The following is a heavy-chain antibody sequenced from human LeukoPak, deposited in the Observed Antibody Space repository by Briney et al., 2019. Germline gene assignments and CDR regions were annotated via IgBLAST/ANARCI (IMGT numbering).Heavy chain of an antibody. V-gene: IGHV4-39*07. CDR1: GGSVSSGSYY. Sequence: SETLSLTCTVSGGSVSSGSYYWSWIRQPPGKGLEWIGEINHSGSTNYNPSLKSRVTISVDTSKNQFSLKLSSVTAADTAVYYCARESRYGMDVWGQGTTVTVSS. CDR2: INHSGST. J-gene: IGHJ6*02. CDR3: ARESRYGMDV.